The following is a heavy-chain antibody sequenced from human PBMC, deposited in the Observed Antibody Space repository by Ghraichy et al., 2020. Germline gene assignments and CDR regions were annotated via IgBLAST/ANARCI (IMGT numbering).Heavy chain of an antibody. D-gene: IGHD3-22*01. V-gene: IGHV3-7*01. Sequence: GALRLSCAASGFTFSSYWMSWVRQAPGKGLEWVANIKQDGSEKYYVDSVKGRFTISRDNAKNSLYLQMNSLRAEDTAVYYCARGGLDYYDSSGYLKAFDIWGQGTMVTVSS. CDR2: IKQDGSEK. J-gene: IGHJ3*02. CDR1: GFTFSSYW. CDR3: ARGGLDYYDSSGYLKAFDI.